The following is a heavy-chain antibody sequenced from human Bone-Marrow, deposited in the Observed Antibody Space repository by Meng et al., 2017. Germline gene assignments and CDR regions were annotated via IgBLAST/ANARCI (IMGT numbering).Heavy chain of an antibody. J-gene: IGHJ4*02. Sequence: QVQLVESGGGVVQPGRSLRLSCAASGFTFSSYALHWVRQAPGKGLEWVAVISYDGSNKYYADSVKGRFTISRDNSKNTLYLQMNSLRAEDTAVYYCARDLYSDGYNWGGGDSWGQGTLVTVSS. CDR3: ARDLYSDGYNWGGGDS. D-gene: IGHD5-24*01. CDR2: ISYDGSNK. CDR1: GFTFSSYA. V-gene: IGHV3-30-3*01.